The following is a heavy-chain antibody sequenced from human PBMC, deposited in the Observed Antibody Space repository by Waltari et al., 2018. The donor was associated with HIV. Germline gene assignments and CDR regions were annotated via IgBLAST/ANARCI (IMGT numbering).Heavy chain of an antibody. V-gene: IGHV3-74*01. CDR3: ARASHYIEFSTFDGDYYFDF. D-gene: IGHD3-3*02. CDR2: INSDWSSR. J-gene: IGHJ4*02. CDR1: GFSVRNHW. Sequence: VQLVESGGGSIKTGGSLRLSCAASGFSVRNHWMDWVRQGPGKGLVWVARINSDWSSRNYADAVKGRFVISRDNARNTVYLQLNNLKVEDTAVYFCARASHYIEFSTFDGDYYFDFWGRGTRVAVSS.